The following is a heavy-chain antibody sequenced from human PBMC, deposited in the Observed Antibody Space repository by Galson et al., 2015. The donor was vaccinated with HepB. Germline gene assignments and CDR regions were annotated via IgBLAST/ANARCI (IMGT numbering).Heavy chain of an antibody. Sequence: SLRLSCAASGFTFSSYGMHWVRRAPGKGLEWVAVIWYDGSNKYYADSVKGRFTISRDNSKNTLYLQMNSLRAEDTAVYYCARDRIAAAGTGWFDPWGQGTLVTVSS. V-gene: IGHV3-33*08. CDR1: GFTFSSYG. D-gene: IGHD6-13*01. CDR3: ARDRIAAAGTGWFDP. CDR2: IWYDGSNK. J-gene: IGHJ5*02.